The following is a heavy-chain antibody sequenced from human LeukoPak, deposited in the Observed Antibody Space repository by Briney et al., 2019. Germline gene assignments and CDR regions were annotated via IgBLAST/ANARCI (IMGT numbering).Heavy chain of an antibody. J-gene: IGHJ4*02. V-gene: IGHV1-8*01. D-gene: IGHD3-10*01. CDR3: ARGPMGFGELYLFDY. Sequence: ASVKVSCKASGYTFTSYDINWVRQATGQGLEWMGWMNPNSGNTGYAQKFQGRDTMTRNTSISTAYMELSSLRSEDTAVYYCARGPMGFGELYLFDYWGQGTLVTVSS. CDR1: GYTFTSYD. CDR2: MNPNSGNT.